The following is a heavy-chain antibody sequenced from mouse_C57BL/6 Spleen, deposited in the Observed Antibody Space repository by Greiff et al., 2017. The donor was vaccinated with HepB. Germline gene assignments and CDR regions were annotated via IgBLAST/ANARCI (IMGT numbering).Heavy chain of an antibody. CDR1: GFTFSDYG. D-gene: IGHD2-5*01. V-gene: IGHV5-17*01. J-gene: IGHJ4*01. Sequence: EVQVVESGGGLVKPGGSLKLSCAASGFTFSDYGMHWVRQAPEKGLEWVAYISSGSSTIYYADTVKGRFTISRDNAKNTLFLQMTSLRSEDTAMYYCARPPYYSKGYYAMDYWGQGTSVTVSS. CDR3: ARPPYYSKGYYAMDY. CDR2: ISSGSSTI.